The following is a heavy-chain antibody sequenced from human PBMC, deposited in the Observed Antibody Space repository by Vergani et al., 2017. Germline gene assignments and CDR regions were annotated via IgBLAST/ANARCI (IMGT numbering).Heavy chain of an antibody. D-gene: IGHD3-16*01. CDR2: IYPGDSEV. CDR1: GYIFSNFW. Sequence: EKQLVQSGSETKKPGESLKISCQAFGYIFSNFWIGWVRQRPGRGLEWMGIIYPGDSEVKSNPTFRGQVIFSVDTSVNTAYLQWRSLQASDTATYFCASWGHRSENGGALPLWGQGTNITVSS. V-gene: IGHV5-51*01. J-gene: IGHJ3*01. CDR3: ASWGHRSENGGALPL.